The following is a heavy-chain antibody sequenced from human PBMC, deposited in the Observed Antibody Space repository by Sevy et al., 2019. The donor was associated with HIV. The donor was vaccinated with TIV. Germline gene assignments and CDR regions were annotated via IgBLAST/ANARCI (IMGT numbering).Heavy chain of an antibody. CDR3: AHRPYGDYVGGFDV. Sequence: SGPTLVNPTQTLTLTCTFSGFSLTTSGVGVGWIRQPPGKALEWLALIYWDDDKYYSPSLKSRLTITKDTSKNQVVLRMTNIDPVDTATYFCAHRPYGDYVGGFDVWGQGTLVTVSS. D-gene: IGHD4-17*01. J-gene: IGHJ3*01. CDR1: GFSLTTSGVG. CDR2: IYWDDDK. V-gene: IGHV2-5*02.